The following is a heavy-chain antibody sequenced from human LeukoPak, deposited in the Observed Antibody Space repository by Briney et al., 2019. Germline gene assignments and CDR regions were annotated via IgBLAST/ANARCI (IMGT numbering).Heavy chain of an antibody. CDR3: ARARHDKTTKIAAAGPNWFDP. V-gene: IGHV4-59*01. Sequence: TSETLSLTCTVSGGPISSYYGRWIRQPPGKGREWIGYIYYRGSTNYNTSLKSRVTISVDTSKNQFSLKLSSVTAADTAVYYCARARHDKTTKIAAAGPNWFDPWGQGTLVTVSS. CDR2: IYYRGST. CDR1: GGPISSYY. D-gene: IGHD6-13*01. J-gene: IGHJ5*02.